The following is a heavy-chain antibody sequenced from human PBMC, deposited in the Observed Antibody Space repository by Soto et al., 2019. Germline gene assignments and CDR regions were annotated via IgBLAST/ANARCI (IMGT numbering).Heavy chain of an antibody. D-gene: IGHD6-19*01. CDR3: ARVQWLPDDDYYGMDV. V-gene: IGHV4-4*02. CDR2: IYHSGST. Sequence: QVQLQESGPGLVKPSGTLSLTCAVSGGSISSSNWWSWVRQPPGKGLEWIGEIYHSGSTNYNPSLTSRVTISVDKSKTQFSLKLSAVTAADTAVYYCARVQWLPDDDYYGMDVWGQGTTVTVSS. J-gene: IGHJ6*02. CDR1: GGSISSSNW.